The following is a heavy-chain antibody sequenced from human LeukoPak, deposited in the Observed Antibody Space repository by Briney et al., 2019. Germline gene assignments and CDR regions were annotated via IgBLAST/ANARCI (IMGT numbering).Heavy chain of an antibody. V-gene: IGHV3-23*01. CDR2: ISGSGGST. CDR1: GFTFSSYA. CDR3: ARGDAESSYYYYMDV. J-gene: IGHJ6*03. Sequence: PGGSLRLSCAASGFTFSSYAMSWVRQAPGKGLEWVSAISGSGGSTYYADSVKGRFIISRDNAKNSLYLQMNSLRAEDTAVYYCARGDAESSYYYYMDVWGKGTTVTVSS.